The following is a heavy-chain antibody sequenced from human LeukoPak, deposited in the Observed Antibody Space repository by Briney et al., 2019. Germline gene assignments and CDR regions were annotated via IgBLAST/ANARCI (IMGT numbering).Heavy chain of an antibody. CDR3: ARSEDY. J-gene: IGHJ4*02. Sequence: GGSLRLSCAASGCTFSSYWMTWVRQAPGKGLEWVANIKQDGSEAYYVDSVKGRFTVSRDNAKNSLYLQMNSLRAEDTAVYYCARSEDYWGQGTLVTVSS. V-gene: IGHV3-7*01. CDR1: GCTFSSYW. CDR2: IKQDGSEA.